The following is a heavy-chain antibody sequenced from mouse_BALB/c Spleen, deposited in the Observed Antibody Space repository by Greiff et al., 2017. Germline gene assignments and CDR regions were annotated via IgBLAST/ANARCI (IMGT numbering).Heavy chain of an antibody. CDR3: AREGPHYYYFDY. J-gene: IGHJ2*01. CDR2: IDPENGDT. Sequence: VQLQQSGAELVRSGASVKLSCTASGFNIKDYYMHWVKQRPEQGLEWIGWIDPENGDTEYAPKFQGKATMTADTSSNTAYLQLSSLTSEDTAVYYCAREGPHYYYFDYWGQGTTLTVSS. V-gene: IGHV14-4*02. CDR1: GFNIKDYY. D-gene: IGHD1-2*01.